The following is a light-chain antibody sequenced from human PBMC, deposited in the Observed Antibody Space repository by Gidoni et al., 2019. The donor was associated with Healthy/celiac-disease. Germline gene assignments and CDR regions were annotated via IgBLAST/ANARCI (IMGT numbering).Light chain of an antibody. CDR3: QQLNRYPRT. J-gene: IGKJ5*01. CDR1: QGISSY. V-gene: IGKV1-9*01. Sequence: DIQLTQSPSFLSASVGDRVTITCRASQGISSYLAWYQQKPGKAPKLLIYAASTLQSGVPSRFSGSGSGTEFTLTISSLQPEDFATYYWQQLNRYPRTFGQXTRLDIK. CDR2: AAS.